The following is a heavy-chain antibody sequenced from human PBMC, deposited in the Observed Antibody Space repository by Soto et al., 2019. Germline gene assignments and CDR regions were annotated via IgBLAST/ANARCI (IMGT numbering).Heavy chain of an antibody. J-gene: IGHJ4*02. CDR3: VQTTGWPGFDF. CDR2: IYGGGTT. V-gene: IGHV3-53*01. CDR1: GFTVSSKY. Sequence: EVQLVESGGGSIQPGGSLRLSCAASGFTVSSKYMTWVRQAPGKGLEWVSVIYGGGTTYYADSVKGRFTISRDNSKNTLYLQMNSLRAEDTAVYYCVQTTGWPGFDFWGQGTLVTVSS. D-gene: IGHD6-19*01.